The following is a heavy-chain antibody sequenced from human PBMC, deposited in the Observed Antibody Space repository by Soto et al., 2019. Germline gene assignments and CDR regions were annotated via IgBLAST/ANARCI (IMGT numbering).Heavy chain of an antibody. CDR2: IYHSGST. CDR3: ARAWGYYFDY. D-gene: IGHD3-16*01. V-gene: IGHV4-30-2*01. CDR1: GGSISSGGYS. Sequence: PSETLSLTCAVSGGSISSGGYSWSWIRQPPGKGLEWIGYIYHSGSTYYNPSLKSRVTISVDWSKNQFSLKLSSVTAADTAVYYCARAWGYYFDYWGQGTLVTVSS. J-gene: IGHJ4*02.